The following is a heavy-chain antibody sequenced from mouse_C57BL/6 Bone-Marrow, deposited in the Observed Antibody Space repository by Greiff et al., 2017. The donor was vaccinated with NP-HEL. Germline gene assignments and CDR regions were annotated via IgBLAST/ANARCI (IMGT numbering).Heavy chain of an antibody. D-gene: IGHD2-3*01. J-gene: IGHJ3*01. Sequence: VQLQESGPGLVQPSQSLSITCTVSGFSFTSYGVHWVRQSPGKGLEWLGVIWSGGSTDYNAAFISRLSISKDNSKSQVFFKMNSLQADDTAIYYCARKGNDGYYWFAYWGQGTLVTVSA. CDR2: IWSGGST. V-gene: IGHV2-2*01. CDR3: ARKGNDGYYWFAY. CDR1: GFSFTSYG.